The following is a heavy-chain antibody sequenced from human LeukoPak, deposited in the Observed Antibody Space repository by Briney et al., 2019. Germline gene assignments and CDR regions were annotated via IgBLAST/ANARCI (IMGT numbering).Heavy chain of an antibody. J-gene: IGHJ5*02. V-gene: IGHV4-59*01. D-gene: IGHD3-3*01. CDR1: GGSISSYY. Sequence: SETLPLTCTVSGGSISSYYWSWIRQPPGKGLEWIGYIYYSGSTNYNPSLKSRVTISVDTSKNQFSLKLSSVTAADTAVYYCAGTIFGVVIKNWFDPWGQGTLVTVSS. CDR3: AGTIFGVVIKNWFDP. CDR2: IYYSGST.